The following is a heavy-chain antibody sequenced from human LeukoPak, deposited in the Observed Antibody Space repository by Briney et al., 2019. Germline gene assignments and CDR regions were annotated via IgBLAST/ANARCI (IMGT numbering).Heavy chain of an antibody. V-gene: IGHV3-11*05. D-gene: IGHD1-26*01. CDR3: ARVRQSGSPLDY. J-gene: IGHJ4*02. CDR2: ISKSGGDT. CDR1: GSTFSDYY. Sequence: GGCLTLSCAPAGSTFSDYYIIWIRQAPGKGREWVSYISKSGGDTKYVDSVKGRFTISRDNSKNSLYLQMNSLRADDTAIYYCARVRQSGSPLDYWGQGTMVTVSS.